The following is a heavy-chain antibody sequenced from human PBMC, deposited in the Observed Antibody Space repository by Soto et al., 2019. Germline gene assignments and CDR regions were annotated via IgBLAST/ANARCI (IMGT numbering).Heavy chain of an antibody. CDR1: GGSISSYY. CDR2: IYYSGST. J-gene: IGHJ5*02. Sequence: QVQLQESGPGLVKPSETLSLTCTVSGGSISSYYWSWIRQPPGKGLEWIGYIYYSGSTNYNPSLKSRVTIAVDTSRNQSSLKLSSVTAADTAVSYCARDRGLRAGTTIKYYWFEPGGQGTLVTVSS. D-gene: IGHD1-7*01. CDR3: ARDRGLRAGTTIKYYWFEP. V-gene: IGHV4-59*01.